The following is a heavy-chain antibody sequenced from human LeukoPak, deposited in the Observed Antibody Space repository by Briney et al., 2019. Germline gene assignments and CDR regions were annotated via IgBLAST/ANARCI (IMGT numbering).Heavy chain of an antibody. CDR1: GGSISSGGYY. D-gene: IGHD3-3*01. V-gene: IGHV4-31*03. J-gene: IGHJ5*02. CDR3: ARDSERFLDTNWFDP. Sequence: PSETLSLTCTVSGGSISSGGYYWSWIRQHPGKGLEWIGYIYYSGSTYYNPSLKSRVTISVDTSKNQFSLKLSSVTAADTAVYYCARDSERFLDTNWFDPWGQGTLVTVSS. CDR2: IYYSGST.